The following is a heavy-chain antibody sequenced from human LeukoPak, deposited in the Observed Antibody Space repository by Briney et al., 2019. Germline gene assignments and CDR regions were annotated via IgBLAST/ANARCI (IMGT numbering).Heavy chain of an antibody. J-gene: IGHJ4*02. D-gene: IGHD2-8*01. CDR2: ISSSGSTI. CDR1: GFTFSDYY. Sequence: GGSLRLSCAASGFTFSDYYMSWIRQAPGKGLEWVSYISSSGSTIYYADSVKGRFTISRDNAKNSLYRQMNSLRAEDTAVYYCARARRMLYEYTYFDYWGQGTLVTVSS. V-gene: IGHV3-11*04. CDR3: ARARRMLYEYTYFDY.